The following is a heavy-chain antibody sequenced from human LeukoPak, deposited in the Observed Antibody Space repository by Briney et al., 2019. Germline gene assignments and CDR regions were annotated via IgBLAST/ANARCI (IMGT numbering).Heavy chain of an antibody. CDR1: GGSFSGYY. J-gene: IGHJ4*02. CDR2: INHSGST. Sequence: KSSETLSLTCAVYGGSFSGYYWSWIRQPPGKGLEWIGEINHSGSTNYNPSLKSRVTISVDTSKNQFSLKLSSVTAADTAVYYCARENSSGYYSVGPVDYWGQGTLVTVSS. V-gene: IGHV4-34*01. D-gene: IGHD3-22*01. CDR3: ARENSSGYYSVGPVDY.